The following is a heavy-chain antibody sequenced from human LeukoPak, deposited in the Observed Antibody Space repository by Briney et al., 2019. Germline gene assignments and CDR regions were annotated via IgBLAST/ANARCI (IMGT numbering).Heavy chain of an antibody. J-gene: IGHJ4*02. Sequence: SVKVSCKASGGTFSSYTISWVRQAPGQGLEWMGRIIPILGIANYAQKFQGRVTITADKSTSTAYMELSSLRSEDTAMYYRARGRAQAYYFDYWGQGTLVTVSS. CDR2: IIPILGIA. CDR1: GGTFSSYT. V-gene: IGHV1-69*02. CDR3: ARGRAQAYYFDY.